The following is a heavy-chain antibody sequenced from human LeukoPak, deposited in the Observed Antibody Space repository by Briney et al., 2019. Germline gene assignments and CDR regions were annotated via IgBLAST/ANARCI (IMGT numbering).Heavy chain of an antibody. CDR3: ATDIAVAGQPDAFDI. CDR2: MNPNSGNT. J-gene: IGHJ3*02. CDR1: GYTFTSYD. V-gene: IGHV1-8*03. Sequence: PLASVKVSCKASGYTFTSYDINWVRQATGQGLEWMGWMNPNSGNTGYAQKFQGRVTITRNTSISTAYMELSSLRSEDTAVYYCATDIAVAGQPDAFDIWGQGTMVTVSS. D-gene: IGHD6-19*01.